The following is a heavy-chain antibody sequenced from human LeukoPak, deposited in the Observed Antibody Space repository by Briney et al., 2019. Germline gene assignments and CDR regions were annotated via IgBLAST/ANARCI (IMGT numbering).Heavy chain of an antibody. CDR2: ISYDGSNK. CDR1: GFTFSSYW. J-gene: IGHJ6*04. D-gene: IGHD2-15*01. Sequence: GGSLRLSCAASGFTFSSYWMSWVRQAPGRGLEWVAVISYDGSNKYYADSVKGRFTISRDNSKNTLYLQMNSLRAEDTAVYYCARDVRDIVVVVAARYYYYGMDVWGKGTTVTVSS. CDR3: ARDVRDIVVVVAARYYYYGMDV. V-gene: IGHV3-30*03.